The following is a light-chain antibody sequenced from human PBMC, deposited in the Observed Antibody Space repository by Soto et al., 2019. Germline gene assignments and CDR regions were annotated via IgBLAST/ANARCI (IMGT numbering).Light chain of an antibody. CDR1: QSVSSS. Sequence: EIVMTQSAATLSVSPGERATLSCRASQSVSSSLAWYQQKPGRAPRLLMYDPSTRATGIPARFSGSGSGTEFTLTISSLQSEDFAVYYCQQYNKWPLTFGGGTKVEIK. J-gene: IGKJ4*01. CDR2: DPS. CDR3: QQYNKWPLT. V-gene: IGKV3-15*01.